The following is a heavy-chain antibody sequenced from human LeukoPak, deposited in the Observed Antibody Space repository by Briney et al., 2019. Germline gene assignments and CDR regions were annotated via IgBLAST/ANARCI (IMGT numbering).Heavy chain of an antibody. V-gene: IGHV1-69*05. CDR3: ARGRVTIFGVVSGNCYYYIDV. Sequence: GASVKVSCKASGGTFISYAISWVRQPPGQGREWMGGIIPIFGTANYAQKFQGRVTITTDESTSTAYMELSSLRSEDTAVYYCARGRVTIFGVVSGNCYYYIDVWGKGTTVTVSS. D-gene: IGHD3-3*01. CDR2: IIPIFGTA. CDR1: GGTFISYA. J-gene: IGHJ6*03.